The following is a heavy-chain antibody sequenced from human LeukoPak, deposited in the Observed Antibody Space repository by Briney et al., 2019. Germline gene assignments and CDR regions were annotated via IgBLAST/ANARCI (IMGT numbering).Heavy chain of an antibody. Sequence: SETLSLTCTVPGGSISSGDYSWNWVRQHPGKGLEWIGHIYFSGSTSYNPSLKSRVTISLDTSKNQFSLKLRSVTAADTAVYYCTRAETYWGQGTLVTVSS. CDR3: TRAETY. CDR2: IYFSGST. CDR1: GGSISSGDYS. J-gene: IGHJ4*02. V-gene: IGHV4-31*03.